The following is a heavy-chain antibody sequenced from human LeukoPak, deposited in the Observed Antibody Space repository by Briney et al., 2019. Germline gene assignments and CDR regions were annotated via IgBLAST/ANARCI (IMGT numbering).Heavy chain of an antibody. CDR1: GFTFSTYG. J-gene: IGHJ5*02. Sequence: GGSLRLSCVGSGFTFSTYGIHWVRLAPGKGLEWVAVKSHDGSLTDYADSVKGRFTISRDNSKKTLFLQMNSLRIEDTAVYYCARGVENSRAWYSDTWGQGTVVIVSS. V-gene: IGHV3-30*03. CDR2: KSHDGSLT. CDR3: ARGVENSRAWYSDT. D-gene: IGHD6-19*01.